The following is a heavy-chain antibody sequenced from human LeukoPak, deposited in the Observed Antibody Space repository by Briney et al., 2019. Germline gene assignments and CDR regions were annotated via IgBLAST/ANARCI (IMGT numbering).Heavy chain of an antibody. CDR1: GYTFTSYD. J-gene: IGHJ5*02. CDR2: INPSGGST. Sequence: ASVKVSCKASGYTFTSYDFNWVRQAPGQGLEWMGIINPSGGSTSYAQKFQGRVTMTRDTSTSTVYMELSSLRSEDTAVYYCARDLLWFGVPSYNWFDPWGQGTLVTVSS. D-gene: IGHD3-10*01. CDR3: ARDLLWFGVPSYNWFDP. V-gene: IGHV1-46*01.